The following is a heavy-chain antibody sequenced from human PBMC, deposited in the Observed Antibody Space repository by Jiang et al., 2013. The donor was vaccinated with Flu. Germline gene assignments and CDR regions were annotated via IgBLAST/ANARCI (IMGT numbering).Heavy chain of an antibody. CDR2: IYYSGST. CDR1: RGSISGYY. D-gene: IGHD5-12*01. Sequence: LLKPSETLSLTCIVSRGSISGYYWSWFRQPPGKGLEWIGYIYYSGSTNYNPSLKSRVTISVDTSNDQFSLKLSSVTAADTAVYYCARHEVATGIFDYWGQGTLVTVSS. J-gene: IGHJ4*02. CDR3: ARHEVATGIFDY. V-gene: IGHV4-59*08.